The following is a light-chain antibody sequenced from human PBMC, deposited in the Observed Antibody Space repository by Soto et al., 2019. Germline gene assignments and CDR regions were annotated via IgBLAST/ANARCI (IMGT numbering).Light chain of an antibody. CDR1: QDIRND. CDR3: QQSYSTPWT. J-gene: IGKJ1*01. CDR2: AAF. Sequence: DIQVTQSPSSLSSSLGDRVTITCRASQDIRNDLAWYQQRPGQAPHLLIFAAFNLQSGVPSRFSGGVSGTDGTITISSLQNEDCATYYGQQSYSTPWTFGQGTKVDIK. V-gene: IGKV1-39*01.